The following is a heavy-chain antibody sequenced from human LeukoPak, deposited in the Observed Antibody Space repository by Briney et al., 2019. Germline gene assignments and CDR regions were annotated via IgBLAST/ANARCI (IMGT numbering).Heavy chain of an antibody. CDR2: IYSSGST. V-gene: IGHV4-4*07. J-gene: IGHJ4*02. CDR3: ARHSHYYNSKGFDY. CDR1: GGSISSYY. D-gene: IGHD3-22*01. Sequence: SETLSLTCTVSGGSISSYYWNWIRQPAGKGLEWIGRIYSSGSTNYNPSLKSRVTMSVDTSKNQFSLKLSSVTAADTAVYYCARHSHYYNSKGFDYWGQGTLVTVSS.